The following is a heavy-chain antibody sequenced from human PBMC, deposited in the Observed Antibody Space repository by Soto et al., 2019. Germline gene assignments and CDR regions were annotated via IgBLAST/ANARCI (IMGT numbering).Heavy chain of an antibody. V-gene: IGHV1-2*04. CDR2: INPNSGGT. D-gene: IGHD3-3*01. J-gene: IGHJ5*02. Sequence: ASVKVSCKASGYTFTGYYMHWVRQAPGQGLEWMGWINPNSGGTNYAQKFQGWVTMTRDTSISTAYMELSRLRSDDTAVYYCARDAVSDFWRRMSWFDTWGQGTLVTVSS. CDR3: ARDAVSDFWRRMSWFDT. CDR1: GYTFTGYY.